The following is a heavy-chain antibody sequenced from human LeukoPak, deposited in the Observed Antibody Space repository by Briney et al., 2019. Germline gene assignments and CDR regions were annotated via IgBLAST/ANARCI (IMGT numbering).Heavy chain of an antibody. J-gene: IGHJ5*02. V-gene: IGHV3-53*01. CDR2: IYSGGAT. CDR1: GFTVSSIY. Sequence: GGSLRLSCAVSGFTVSSIYMSRVRQAPGKGLEWVSLIYSGGATYYADSVKGRFSISRDNSKNMLYLQMNSLRAEDTAIYYCARGIVGANNWFDPWGQGTLVTVYS. D-gene: IGHD1-26*01. CDR3: ARGIVGANNWFDP.